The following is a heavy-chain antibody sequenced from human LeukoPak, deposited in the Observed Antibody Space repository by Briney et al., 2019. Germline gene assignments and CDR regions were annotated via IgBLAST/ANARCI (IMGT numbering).Heavy chain of an antibody. CDR3: AKGFGSSWYGPWYFDL. D-gene: IGHD6-13*01. CDR1: GFTFSSYA. CDR2: ISGSGGST. J-gene: IGHJ2*01. Sequence: GGSLRLSCAASGFTFSSYAMSWVRQAPGKGLEWVSAISGSGGSTYYADSVKGRFTISRDNSKNTLYLQMNSLRAEDTAVYYCAKGFGSSWYGPWYFDLWGRGTLVTVSS. V-gene: IGHV3-23*01.